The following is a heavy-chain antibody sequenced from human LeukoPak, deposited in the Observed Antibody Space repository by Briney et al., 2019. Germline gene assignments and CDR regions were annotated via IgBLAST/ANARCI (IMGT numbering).Heavy chain of an antibody. CDR2: INPNSGGT. J-gene: IGHJ4*02. V-gene: IGHV1-2*02. Sequence: ASVKVSCKASGYTFTGYYMRWVRQAPGQGLEWKGWINPNSGGTNYAQKFQGRVTMTRDTSISTAYMELSRLRSDDTAVYYCARGGIAARPHFDYWGQGTLVTVSS. D-gene: IGHD6-6*01. CDR1: GYTFTGYY. CDR3: ARGGIAARPHFDY.